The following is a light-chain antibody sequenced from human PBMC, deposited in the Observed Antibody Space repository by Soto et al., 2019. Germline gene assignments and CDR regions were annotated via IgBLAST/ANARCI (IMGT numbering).Light chain of an antibody. V-gene: IGKV1-39*01. J-gene: IGKJ1*01. Sequence: DLQMTQSPSSLSAAVGARVTXACRASQSISIYFNRCQLSLGKAPKLLXYAASYLQSAVQSRLRGSGSGKDFTLTISSLQPEEFATYYCQQSYNTLSWTFGQGTKVDI. CDR3: QQSYNTLSWT. CDR1: QSISIY. CDR2: AAS.